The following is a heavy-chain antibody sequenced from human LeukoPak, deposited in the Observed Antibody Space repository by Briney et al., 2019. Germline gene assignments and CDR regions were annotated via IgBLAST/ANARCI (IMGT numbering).Heavy chain of an antibody. V-gene: IGHV3-30-3*01. CDR3: ARDRSGIPTYYFDY. Sequence: GGSLRLSCAASGFTFSSYAMHGVRQAPGKGLGWVAVISYDGSNKYYADSVKGRFTISRDNSKNTLYLQMNSLRAEDTAVYYCARDRSGIPTYYFDYWGQGTLVTVSS. CDR1: GFTFSSYA. CDR2: ISYDGSNK. D-gene: IGHD3-10*01. J-gene: IGHJ4*02.